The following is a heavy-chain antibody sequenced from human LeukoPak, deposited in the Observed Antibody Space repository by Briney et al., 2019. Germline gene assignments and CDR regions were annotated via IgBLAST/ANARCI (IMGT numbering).Heavy chain of an antibody. D-gene: IGHD6-19*01. CDR3: ARGRSSGWYKDYYYYYGMDV. J-gene: IGHJ6*02. CDR2: IYYSGST. Sequence: SETLSLTCTVSGGSISSGGYYWSWIRQHPGKGLEWIGYIYYSGSTYYNPSLKSRVTISVDTSKNQISLKLSSVTAADTAVYYCARGRSSGWYKDYYYYYGMDVWGQGTTVTVSS. V-gene: IGHV4-31*03. CDR1: GGSISSGGYY.